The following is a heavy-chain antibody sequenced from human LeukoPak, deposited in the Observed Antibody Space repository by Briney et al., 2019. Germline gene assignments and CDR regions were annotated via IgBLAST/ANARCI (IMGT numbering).Heavy chain of an antibody. V-gene: IGHV4-39*01. D-gene: IGHD5-12*01. CDR2: IYYSGST. CDR3: ARQGGSVLHYSDY. CDR1: GGSISSSSYY. J-gene: IGHJ4*02. Sequence: PSETLSLTCTVSGGSISSSSYYWGWIHQPPGKGLEWIGSIYYSGSTYYNPSLKSRVTISVDTSKNQFSLKLSSVTAADTAVYYCARQGGSVLHYSDYWGQGTLVTVSS.